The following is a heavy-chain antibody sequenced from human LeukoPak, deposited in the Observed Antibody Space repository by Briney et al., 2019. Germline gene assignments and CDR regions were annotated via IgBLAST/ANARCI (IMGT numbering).Heavy chain of an antibody. V-gene: IGHV1-46*01. CDR2: INPSGGST. J-gene: IGHJ4*02. CDR3: ARDALYYDFWSGYYRPYYFDY. CDR1: GYTFTSYY. Sequence: ASVKVSCKASGYTFTSYYMHWVRQAPGQGLEWMGIINPSGGSTSYAQKFQGRVTMTRDTSTSTVYMELSSLRSEDTAVYYCARDALYYDFWSGYYRPYYFDYWGQGTLATVSS. D-gene: IGHD3-3*01.